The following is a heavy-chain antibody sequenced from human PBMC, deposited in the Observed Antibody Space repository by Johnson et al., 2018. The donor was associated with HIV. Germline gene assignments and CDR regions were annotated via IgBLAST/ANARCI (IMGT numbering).Heavy chain of an antibody. CDR2: ITQDGSAK. Sequence: MQLVESGGGLVQPGGSLRLSCAASGFTFSSYWMSWVRQAPGKGLEWVANITQDGSAKYYVDYVKGRFTISRDNAKNSLYLQMNSLRAEDTAVYYCAYSSSPLSGDAFDIWGQGTMVTVSS. CDR3: AYSSSPLSGDAFDI. V-gene: IGHV3-7*01. D-gene: IGHD6-6*01. CDR1: GFTFSSYW. J-gene: IGHJ3*02.